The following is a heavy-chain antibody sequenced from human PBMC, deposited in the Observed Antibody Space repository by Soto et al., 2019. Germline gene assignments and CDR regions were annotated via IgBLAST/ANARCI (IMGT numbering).Heavy chain of an antibody. CDR2: IYYSGST. Sequence: NPSETLSLTCTVSGGSISSSSYYWGWIRQPPGKGLEWIGSIYYSGSTYYNPSLKSRVTISVDTSKNQFSLKLSSVTAADTAVYYCARHLFAYYDLWSGDYTSRGWFDPWGQGTLVTVSS. CDR3: ARHLFAYYDLWSGDYTSRGWFDP. J-gene: IGHJ5*02. D-gene: IGHD3-3*01. CDR1: GGSISSSSYY. V-gene: IGHV4-39*01.